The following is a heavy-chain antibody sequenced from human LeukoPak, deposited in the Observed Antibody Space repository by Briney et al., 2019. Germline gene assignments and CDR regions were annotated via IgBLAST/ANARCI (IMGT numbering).Heavy chain of an antibody. CDR2: INPNSGGT. V-gene: IGHV1-2*04. D-gene: IGHD5-18*01. CDR1: GYTFTSYY. CDR3: ARDQGNTAMVTFLYYYGMDV. J-gene: IGHJ6*02. Sequence: EASVKVSCKASGYTFTSYYMHWVRQAPGQGLEWMGWINPNSGGTNYAQKFQGWVTMTRDTSISTAYMELSRLRSDDTAVYYCARDQGNTAMVTFLYYYGMDVWGQGTTVTVSS.